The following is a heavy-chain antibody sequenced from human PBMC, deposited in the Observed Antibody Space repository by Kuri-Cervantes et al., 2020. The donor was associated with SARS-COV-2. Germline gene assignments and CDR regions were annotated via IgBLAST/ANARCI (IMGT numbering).Heavy chain of an antibody. J-gene: IGHJ3*02. V-gene: IGHV3-23*01. Sequence: GESLKISCAASGFTFSSYAMSWVRQAPGKGLEWVSAISGGGSTYYADSVKGRFTISRDNSKNTLYLQMNSLRAEDTAVYYCAKDPQLGDAFDIWGQGTMVTVSS. D-gene: IGHD6-6*01. CDR1: GFTFSSYA. CDR3: AKDPQLGDAFDI. CDR2: ISGGGST.